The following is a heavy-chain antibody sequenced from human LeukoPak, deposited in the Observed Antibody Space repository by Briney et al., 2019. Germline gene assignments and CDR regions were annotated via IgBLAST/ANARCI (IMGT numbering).Heavy chain of an antibody. CDR2: INPNSGGT. Sequence: ASVKVSCKASGYTFTGYYMHWVRQAPGQGLEWMGWINPNSGGTNYAQKFQGWVTMTRDTSISTAYMELSRLRSDDTAVYYCARAYCSGGSCLGWFDPWGQGTLVTVSS. CDR3: ARAYCSGGSCLGWFDP. V-gene: IGHV1-2*04. CDR1: GYTFTGYY. D-gene: IGHD2-15*01. J-gene: IGHJ5*02.